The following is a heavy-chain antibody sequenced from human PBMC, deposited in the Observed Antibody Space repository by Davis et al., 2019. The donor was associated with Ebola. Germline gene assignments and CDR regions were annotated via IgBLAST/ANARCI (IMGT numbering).Heavy chain of an antibody. CDR3: ARGGYDILTGYYYFDY. D-gene: IGHD3-9*01. CDR2: IYHSGST. CDR1: GDSISSSNW. Sequence: MPSETLSLTCAVSGDSISSSNWWSWVRQPPGKGLEWIGEIYHSGSTNYNPSLKSRVTISVDKSKNQFSLKLSSVTAADTAVYYCARGGYDILTGYYYFDYWGQGTLVTVSS. V-gene: IGHV4-4*02. J-gene: IGHJ4*02.